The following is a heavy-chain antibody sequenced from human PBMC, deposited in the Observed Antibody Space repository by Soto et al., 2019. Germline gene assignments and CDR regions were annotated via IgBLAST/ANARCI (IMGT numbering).Heavy chain of an antibody. V-gene: IGHV4-4*07. CDR1: GGSISSYY. CDR3: AGGDSTPTWFDP. Sequence: SSETLSLTCTVSGGSISSYYWSWIRQPAGKGLEWIGRIYTSGSTNYNPSLKSRVTMSVDTSKNQFSLKLSSVTAADTAVYYCAGGDSTPTWFDPWGQGTLVTAPQ. CDR2: IYTSGST. J-gene: IGHJ5*02. D-gene: IGHD2-21*02.